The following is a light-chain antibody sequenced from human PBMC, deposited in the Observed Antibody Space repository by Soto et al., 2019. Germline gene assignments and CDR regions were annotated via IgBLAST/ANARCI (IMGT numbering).Light chain of an antibody. CDR1: QSVLHSSNNQNY. V-gene: IGKV4-1*01. Sequence: DIVMTQSPDSLAVSLGERATINCKSSQSVLHSSNNQNYLAWYQQKPGQPPKLLIYWASTRESGVPDRFSGSGFGTDFTLTISTLQAEDVAVYYCQQYSSTPRTFGQGTKVEIK. CDR2: WAS. CDR3: QQYSSTPRT. J-gene: IGKJ1*01.